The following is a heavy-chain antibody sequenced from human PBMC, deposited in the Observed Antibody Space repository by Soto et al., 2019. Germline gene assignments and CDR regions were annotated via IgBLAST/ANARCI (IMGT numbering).Heavy chain of an antibody. J-gene: IGHJ3*02. Sequence: GGSLRLSCAASGFTFSSYAMHWVRQAPGKGLEYVSAISSNGGSTYYANSVKGRFTISRDNSKNTLYLQMGSLRTEDMAVYYCARNYGGNSYAFDIWGQGTMVTVSS. CDR3: ARNYGGNSYAFDI. CDR2: ISSNGGST. D-gene: IGHD2-21*02. CDR1: GFTFSSYA. V-gene: IGHV3-64*01.